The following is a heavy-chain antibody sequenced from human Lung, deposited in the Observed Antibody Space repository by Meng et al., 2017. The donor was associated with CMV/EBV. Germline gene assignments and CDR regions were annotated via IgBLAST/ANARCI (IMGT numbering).Heavy chain of an antibody. J-gene: IGHJ6*02. CDR3: ARNTLSYYGMHL. D-gene: IGHD1/OR15-1a*01. Sequence: GGSXRLXCAASGFTFDNYEMNWVRQAPGKGLEWISYINKNGFNIEYADSVKGRFTISRDNAKNSLFLQLDSLRADDTAVYYCARNTLSYYGMHLWGQGTTVTVSS. V-gene: IGHV3-48*03. CDR2: INKNGFNI. CDR1: GFTFDNYE.